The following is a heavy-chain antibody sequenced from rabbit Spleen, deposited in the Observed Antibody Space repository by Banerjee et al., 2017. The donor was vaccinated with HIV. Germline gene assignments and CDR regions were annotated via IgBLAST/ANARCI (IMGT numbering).Heavy chain of an antibody. D-gene: IGHD4-1*01. CDR2: IQTDDSGTT. J-gene: IGHJ3*01. V-gene: IGHV1S45*01. Sequence: QEQLVESGGGLVQPEGSLTLTCKASGFSFSDRDVMCWVRQAPGKGLEWIACIQTDDSGTTYYASWAKGRFTISRTSSTTVTLQMTSLTAADTATYFCARHKYYRDDGSGRLDLWGPGTLVTVS. CDR3: ARHKYYRDDGSGRLDL. CDR1: GFSFSDRDV.